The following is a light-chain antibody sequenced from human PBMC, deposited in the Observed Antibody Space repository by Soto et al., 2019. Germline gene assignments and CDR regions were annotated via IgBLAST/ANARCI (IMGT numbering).Light chain of an antibody. CDR2: GAS. CDR1: QSISSNY. Sequence: EIVLTQSPGTLSLSPGERATLSCRASQSISSNYLAWYQQKPGQAPRLLIYGASSRATDIPDRFSGSGSGTDFTLTISRLDPEDFAVYYCQQYASSYTFGQGTKLEI. CDR3: QQYASSYT. V-gene: IGKV3-20*01. J-gene: IGKJ2*01.